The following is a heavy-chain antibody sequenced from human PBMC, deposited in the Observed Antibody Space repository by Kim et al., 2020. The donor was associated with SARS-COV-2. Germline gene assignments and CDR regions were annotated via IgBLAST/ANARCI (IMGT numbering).Heavy chain of an antibody. J-gene: IGHJ6*02. Sequence: PSLRRRVTKTVDTSKNQFSLKLISVTAADTAVYYCARTAMVKDYYYYGMDVWGQGTTVTVSS. D-gene: IGHD5-18*01. CDR3: ARTAMVKDYYYYGMDV. V-gene: IGHV4-59*01.